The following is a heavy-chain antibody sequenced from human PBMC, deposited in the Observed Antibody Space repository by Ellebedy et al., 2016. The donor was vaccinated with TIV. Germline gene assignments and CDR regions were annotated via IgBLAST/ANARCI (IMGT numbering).Heavy chain of an antibody. J-gene: IGHJ4*02. Sequence: SETLSLXXVVYGGSFSDYYWSWIRQPTGKGLEWIGEINHSGRTNYNPSLKSRVTISVDTSKHQFSLKLSSVTAADTAVYYCARDAYYFDTSGYYQSDYWGQGTLVTVSS. V-gene: IGHV4-34*01. CDR1: GGSFSDYY. CDR3: ARDAYYFDTSGYYQSDY. CDR2: INHSGRT. D-gene: IGHD3-22*01.